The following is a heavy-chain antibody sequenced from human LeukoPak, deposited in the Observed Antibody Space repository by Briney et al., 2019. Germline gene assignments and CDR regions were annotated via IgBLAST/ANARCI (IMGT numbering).Heavy chain of an antibody. Sequence: ASVKVSCKASGYTFTSYAISWVRQAPGQGLEWMGWISTYNGNTNYAQKLQGRVTMTTDTSTSTAYMELRRLRSDDTAVYYCARDQYDYVRGSYRPYFDYWGQGTLVTVSS. J-gene: IGHJ4*02. D-gene: IGHD3-16*02. CDR3: ARDQYDYVRGSYRPYFDY. CDR1: GYTFTSYA. CDR2: ISTYNGNT. V-gene: IGHV1-18*01.